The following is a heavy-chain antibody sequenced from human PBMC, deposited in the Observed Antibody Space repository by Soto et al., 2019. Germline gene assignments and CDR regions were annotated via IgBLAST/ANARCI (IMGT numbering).Heavy chain of an antibody. CDR1: GFTFSSYS. CDR3: ARDARGGDAFDI. Sequence: ESGGGLVKPGGSLRLSCAASGFTFSSYSMNWVRQAPGKGLEWVSSISSSSSYIYYADSVKGRFTISRDNAKNSLYLQMNSLRVEDTAVYYCARDARGGDAFDIWGQGTMVTVSS. J-gene: IGHJ3*02. V-gene: IGHV3-21*01. CDR2: ISSSSSYI. D-gene: IGHD3-16*01.